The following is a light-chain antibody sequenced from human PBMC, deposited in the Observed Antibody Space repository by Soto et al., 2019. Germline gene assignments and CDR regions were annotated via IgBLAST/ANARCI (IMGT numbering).Light chain of an antibody. CDR3: QQYNSYSRT. Sequence: DIQMTPSRSTLSASVGDRVTITCRASQSISSWLAWYQQKPGKAPKLLIYDASSLESGVPSRFSGSGSGTEFTLTISSLQPDDFATYYCQQYNSYSRTFGQGTRWISN. CDR2: DAS. V-gene: IGKV1-5*01. CDR1: QSISSW. J-gene: IGKJ1*01.